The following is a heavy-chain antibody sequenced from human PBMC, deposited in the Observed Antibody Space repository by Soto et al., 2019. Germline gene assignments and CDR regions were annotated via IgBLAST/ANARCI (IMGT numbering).Heavy chain of an antibody. CDR2: IKVDGSEK. J-gene: IGHJ6*03. V-gene: IGHV3-7*01. D-gene: IGHD6-13*01. Sequence: GGSLRLSCTASGFTFGNYWMSWVRLAPGKGPEWVANIKVDGSEKYYVDSVRGRFTISRDNAKNSVYLQMNSLRAEDSAVYYCSIDGQQPRGYYMDVWGKGTTVTVSS. CDR3: SIDGQQPRGYYMDV. CDR1: GFTFGNYW.